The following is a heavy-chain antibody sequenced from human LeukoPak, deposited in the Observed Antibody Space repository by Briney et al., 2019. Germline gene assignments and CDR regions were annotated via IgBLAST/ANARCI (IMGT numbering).Heavy chain of an antibody. CDR1: GFTFSSYA. V-gene: IGHV3-23*01. J-gene: IGHJ4*02. Sequence: GGSLRLSCAASGFTFSSYAMSWVRLAPGKGLEWVSAVGGSGVGTYYADSVKGRFTISRDNSKNTLYLQMNSLRAEDTAVYFCAITKTGGLTCFNYWGQGTLVTVSS. D-gene: IGHD1-1*01. CDR3: AITKTGGLTCFNY. CDR2: VGGSGVGT.